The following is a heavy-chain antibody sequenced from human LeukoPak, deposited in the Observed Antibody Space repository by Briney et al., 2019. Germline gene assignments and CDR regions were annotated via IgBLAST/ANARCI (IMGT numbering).Heavy chain of an antibody. CDR1: GYSFTSYW. V-gene: IGHV5-51*01. CDR2: INPDDSDT. Sequence: GESLKISCKGSGYSFTSYWIGWVRQMPGKGLEWVGIINPDDSDTRYIPSFQGQVTISADKSISTAYLQWSSLKASDSAMYYCARRDIWSGYSDYWGQGTPVTVSS. D-gene: IGHD3-3*01. J-gene: IGHJ4*02. CDR3: ARRDIWSGYSDY.